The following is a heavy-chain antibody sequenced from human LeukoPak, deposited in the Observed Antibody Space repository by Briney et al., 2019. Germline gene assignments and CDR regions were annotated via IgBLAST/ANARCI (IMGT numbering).Heavy chain of an antibody. CDR2: IYYSGST. CDR3: ARVTVTTALDY. CDR1: GGSISSYY. D-gene: IGHD4-17*01. V-gene: IGHV4-59*01. J-gene: IGHJ4*02. Sequence: SETLSLTCTVSGGSISSYYWSWIRQPPGKGLEWIGYIYYSGSTNYNPSLKSRVTISVDTSKNQSSLKLSSVTAADTAVYYCARVTVTTALDYWGQGTLVTVSS.